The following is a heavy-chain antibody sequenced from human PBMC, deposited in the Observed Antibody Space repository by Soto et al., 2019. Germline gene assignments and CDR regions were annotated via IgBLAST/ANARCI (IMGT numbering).Heavy chain of an antibody. CDR2: ISSSSSYI. Sequence: GGSLRLSCAASGFPFSSYSMNWVRQAPGKGLEWVSSISSSSSYIYYADSVKGRFTISRDNAKNSLYLQMNSLRAEDTAVYYCARVYSGYEDAFDIWGQGTMVTVSS. D-gene: IGHD5-12*01. CDR1: GFPFSSYS. J-gene: IGHJ3*02. CDR3: ARVYSGYEDAFDI. V-gene: IGHV3-21*01.